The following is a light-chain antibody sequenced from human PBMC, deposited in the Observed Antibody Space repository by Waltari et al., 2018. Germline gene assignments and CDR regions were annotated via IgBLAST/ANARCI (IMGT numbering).Light chain of an antibody. Sequence: QSALTQPAAVSGSPGQSITISCTGTSSDIGGYNYVSWYQQHPGKAPKLMIYAVTNRPSGVSNRFSCSQSGNTASLTISGLQAEDEASYYCGSYRSSALEAIFGGGTKLTVL. CDR1: SSDIGGYNY. J-gene: IGLJ2*01. V-gene: IGLV2-14*03. CDR2: AVT. CDR3: GSYRSSALEAI.